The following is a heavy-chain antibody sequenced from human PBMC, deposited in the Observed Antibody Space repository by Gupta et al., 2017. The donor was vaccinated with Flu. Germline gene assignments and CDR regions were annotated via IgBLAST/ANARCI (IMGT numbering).Heavy chain of an antibody. D-gene: IGHD3-22*01. CDR1: GGSFSGYY. CDR3: ARGISSGSGSPY. V-gene: IGHV4-34*01. CDR2: INHSGST. Sequence: QVQLQQWGAGLLKPSETLSLTCAVYGGSFSGYYWSWIRQPPGKGLEWIGEINHSGSTNYNPSLKSRVTISVDTSKNQFSLKLSSVTAADTAVYYCARGISSGSGSPYWGQGTLVTVSS. J-gene: IGHJ4*02.